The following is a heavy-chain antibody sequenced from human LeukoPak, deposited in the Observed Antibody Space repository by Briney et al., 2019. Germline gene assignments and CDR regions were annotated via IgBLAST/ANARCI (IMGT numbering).Heavy chain of an antibody. CDR2: ISAYNGNT. D-gene: IGHD5-24*01. Sequence: ASAKVSCKASGYTFTSYGISWVRQAPGQGLEWMGWISAYNGNTNYAQKLQGRVTMTTDTSTSTAYMELRSLRSDDTAVYYCARVREMATIRGGFFDYWGQGTLVTVSS. CDR3: ARVREMATIRGGFFDY. V-gene: IGHV1-18*01. J-gene: IGHJ4*02. CDR1: GYTFTSYG.